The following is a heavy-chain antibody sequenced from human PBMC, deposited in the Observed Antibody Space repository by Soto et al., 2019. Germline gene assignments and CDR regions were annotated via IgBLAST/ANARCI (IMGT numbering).Heavy chain of an antibody. Sequence: AASVKVSCKASGGTFSSYAISWVRQAPGQGLEWMGGIVPMFGTAKYAQKFQGRVTITANESTSTAYMELSSLRSEDTAVYYCAREFQSVGFGSYLFDPWGQGTLVTVSS. CDR1: GGTFSSYA. D-gene: IGHD3-10*01. V-gene: IGHV1-69*13. CDR3: AREFQSVGFGSYLFDP. J-gene: IGHJ5*02. CDR2: IVPMFGTA.